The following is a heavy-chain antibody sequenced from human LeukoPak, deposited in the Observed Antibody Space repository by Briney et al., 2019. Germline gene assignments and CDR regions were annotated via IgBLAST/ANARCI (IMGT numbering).Heavy chain of an antibody. CDR2: IYYSGST. CDR1: GGSFSAYY. CDR3: ARAVFSGWYFYYFDY. Sequence: TLSLTCGVYGGSFSAYYWSWIRQHPGKGLEWIGYIYYSGSTYYNPSLKSRVTISVDTSKNQFSLKLSSVTAADTAVYYCARAVFSGWYFYYFDYWGQGTLVTVSS. D-gene: IGHD6-19*01. V-gene: IGHV4-31*11. J-gene: IGHJ4*02.